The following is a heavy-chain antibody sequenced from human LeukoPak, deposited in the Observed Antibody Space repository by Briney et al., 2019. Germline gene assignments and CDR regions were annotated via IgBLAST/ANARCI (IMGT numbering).Heavy chain of an antibody. CDR1: GFTFSNYW. D-gene: IGHD6-13*01. CDR3: AKAHSWSEDLPIDY. CDR2: INTDGSSA. V-gene: IGHV3-74*01. Sequence: PGGSLRLSCAVSGFTFSNYWMHRVRQAPGKGLVWVSRINTDGSSANYADSVKGRFTISRDNAKNTLYLQMNSLRAEDTAVYYCAKAHSWSEDLPIDYWGQGTLVTVSS. J-gene: IGHJ4*02.